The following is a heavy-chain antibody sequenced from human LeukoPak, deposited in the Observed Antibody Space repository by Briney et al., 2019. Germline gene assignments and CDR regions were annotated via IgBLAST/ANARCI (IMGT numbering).Heavy chain of an antibody. CDR2: MNPNSGST. D-gene: IGHD3-10*01. CDR1: GYTFTSYD. J-gene: IGHJ4*02. Sequence: ASVKVSCKASGYTFTSYDINWVRQATGQGLEWMGWMNPNSGSTGYAQKFQGRVTMTRNTSISTAYMELSSLRSEDTAVYYCARITTMVRGVLSYWGQGTLVTVSS. CDR3: ARITTMVRGVLSY. V-gene: IGHV1-8*01.